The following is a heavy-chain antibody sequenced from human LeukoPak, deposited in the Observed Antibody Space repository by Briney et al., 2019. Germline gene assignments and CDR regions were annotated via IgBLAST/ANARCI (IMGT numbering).Heavy chain of an antibody. D-gene: IGHD2-15*01. Sequence: GGSLRLSCAASGFTFSRNWMSWVRQAPGKGLEWVSAISGSGGSTYYADSVKGRFTISRDNSKNTLYLQMNSLRAEDTAVYYCARATVVAASRNYYYYYMDVWGKGTTVTVSS. J-gene: IGHJ6*03. CDR3: ARATVVAASRNYYYYYMDV. V-gene: IGHV3-23*01. CDR2: ISGSGGST. CDR1: GFTFSRNW.